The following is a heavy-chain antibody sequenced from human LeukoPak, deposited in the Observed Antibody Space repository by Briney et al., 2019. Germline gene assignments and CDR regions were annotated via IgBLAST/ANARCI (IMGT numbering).Heavy chain of an antibody. Sequence: ASVKVSCKASGGTFISYAISWVRQAPGQGLEWMGGIIPIFGTANYAQKYQGRVTITADESTSTAYMELSSLRSEDTAVYYCARNLRSSSWYYFDYWGQGTLVTVSS. D-gene: IGHD6-13*01. CDR3: ARNLRSSSWYYFDY. J-gene: IGHJ4*02. CDR1: GGTFISYA. CDR2: IIPIFGTA. V-gene: IGHV1-69*01.